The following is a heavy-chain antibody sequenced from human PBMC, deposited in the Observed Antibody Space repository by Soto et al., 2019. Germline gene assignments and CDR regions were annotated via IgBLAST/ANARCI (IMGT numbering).Heavy chain of an antibody. CDR2: INHSGST. D-gene: IGHD6-6*01. Sequence: SETLSLTCAVYGGSFSGYYWSWIRQPPGKGLEWIGEINHSGSTNYNPSLKSRVTISVDTSKNQFSLKLSSVTAADTAVYYCARAYSSSPRSTFDYWGQGTLVTVSS. V-gene: IGHV4-34*01. CDR3: ARAYSSSPRSTFDY. CDR1: GGSFSGYY. J-gene: IGHJ4*02.